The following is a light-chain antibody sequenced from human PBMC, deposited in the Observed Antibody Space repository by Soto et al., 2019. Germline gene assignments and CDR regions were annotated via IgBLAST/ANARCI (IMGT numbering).Light chain of an antibody. CDR3: APGDESLNGWV. J-gene: IGLJ3*02. CDR1: SSNIGSNT. V-gene: IGLV1-44*01. Sequence: QSVLTQPPSASGTPGQRVTISCSGSSSNIGSNTVNWYQQLPGTAPKLLIYSNNQRPSGVPDRFSGSKSDTSASLAISGLQSGDEADCYCAPGDESLNGWVFGGGTKLPFL. CDR2: SNN.